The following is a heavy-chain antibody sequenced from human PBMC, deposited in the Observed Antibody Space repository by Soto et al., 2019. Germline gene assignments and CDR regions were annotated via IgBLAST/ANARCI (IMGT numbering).Heavy chain of an antibody. CDR3: ARGGGVGVAGSAAFDM. CDR2: INPATGAA. CDR1: GYPVTAYY. V-gene: IGHV1-2*02. D-gene: IGHD3-3*01. Sequence: QLHLVQSGAVVKKPGASVTVSCSASGYPVTAYYMHWVRQAPGRGLAWMGGINPATGAAKYTQTFQGRVTLTTDTSTSTVFMEPSGPTSEDTAVFYCARGGGVGVAGSAAFDMWGQGTLVTVSS. J-gene: IGHJ3*02.